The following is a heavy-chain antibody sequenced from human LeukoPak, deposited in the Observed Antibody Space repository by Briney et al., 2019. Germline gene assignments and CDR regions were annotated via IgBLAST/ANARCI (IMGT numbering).Heavy chain of an antibody. V-gene: IGHV4-59*11. Sequence: SETLSLTCTVSGGSISGHYWTWVRQPPGEGLEWIGQIHYSGKADYNPSLRSRITISVDTSKNQVSLKVTSVTAADTAVYYCARFGVDYDMDVRGQGTTVTVS. D-gene: IGHD3-16*01. J-gene: IGHJ6*02. CDR2: IHYSGKA. CDR3: ARFGVDYDMDV. CDR1: GGSISGHY.